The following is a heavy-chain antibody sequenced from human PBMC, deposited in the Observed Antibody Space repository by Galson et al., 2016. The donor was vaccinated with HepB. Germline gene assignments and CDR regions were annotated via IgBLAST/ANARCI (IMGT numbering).Heavy chain of an antibody. CDR1: GFSLSTTGMC. CDR2: IDWEDDK. J-gene: IGHJ4*02. CDR3: ARSNSRGELHFDY. Sequence: PALVKPTQTLTLTCTFSGFSLSTTGMCVNWIRQPPEQALEWLARIDWEDDKYYNRSLRTRLTISKDTSENQVALTMTNVDPVDTANYYCARSNSRGELHFDYWGPGAQVTVSS. V-gene: IGHV2-70*11. D-gene: IGHD3-22*01.